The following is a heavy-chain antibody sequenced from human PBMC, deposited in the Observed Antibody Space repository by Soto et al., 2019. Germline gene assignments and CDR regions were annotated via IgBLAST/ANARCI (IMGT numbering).Heavy chain of an antibody. J-gene: IGHJ5*02. V-gene: IGHV4-30-4*01. D-gene: IGHD3-3*01. Sequence: SETLCLTYTVSGGSIGGGDYYWSWIRQPPGKGLEWIGYIYYSGSTYYNPSLKSRVTISVDTSKNQFSLKLSSVTAADTAVYYCGRDDFWSGYSYHWSQGTLVTVSS. CDR1: GGSIGGGDYY. CDR3: GRDDFWSGYSYH. CDR2: IYYSGST.